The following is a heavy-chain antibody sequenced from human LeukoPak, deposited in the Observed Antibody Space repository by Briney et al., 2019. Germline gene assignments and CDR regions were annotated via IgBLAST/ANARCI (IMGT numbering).Heavy chain of an antibody. D-gene: IGHD3-22*01. CDR2: INPNSGGT. J-gene: IGHJ4*02. CDR1: GYTFTGYY. V-gene: IGHV1-2*06. Sequence: ASVKVSCKASGYTFTGYYMHWVRQAPGQGLEWMGRINPNSGGTNYAQKFQGRVTMTRDTSISTAYMELSRLRSDDTAVYYCARRGAAWRGHYYDSSGYSDWGQGTLVTVSS. CDR3: ARRGAAWRGHYYDSSGYSD.